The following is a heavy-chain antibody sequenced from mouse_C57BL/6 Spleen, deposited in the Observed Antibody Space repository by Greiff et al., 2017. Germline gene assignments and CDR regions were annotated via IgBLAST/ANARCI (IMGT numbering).Heavy chain of an antibody. V-gene: IGHV1-69*01. CDR3: AITVVNYFDD. CDR1: GYTFTSYW. D-gene: IGHD1-1*01. CDR2: IDPSDSYT. J-gene: IGHJ2*01. Sequence: QVQLQQPGAELVMPGASVKLSCKASGYTFTSYWMHWVKQRPGQGLEWIGEIDPSDSYTNYNQKFKGKSTLTVDKSSSTAYMQLSSLTSEDSAVYDCAITVVNYFDDWGQGTTLTVSS.